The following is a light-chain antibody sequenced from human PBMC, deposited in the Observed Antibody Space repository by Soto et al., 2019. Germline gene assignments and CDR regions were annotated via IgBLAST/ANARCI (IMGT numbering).Light chain of an antibody. J-gene: IGLJ2*01. Sequence: QSVLKQPPSVSAAPGQKVTISCSGSSSNIGNNYVSWYQQLPGTAPKLLIYENNKRPSGIPDRFSGYKSGTSATLGITGLQTGDEADYYCGTVDSSLSAEGVVFGGGTKLTVL. CDR1: SSNIGNNY. V-gene: IGLV1-51*02. CDR2: ENN. CDR3: GTVDSSLSAEGVV.